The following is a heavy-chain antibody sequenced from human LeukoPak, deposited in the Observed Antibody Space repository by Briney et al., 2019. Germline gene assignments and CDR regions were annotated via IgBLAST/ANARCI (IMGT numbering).Heavy chain of an antibody. CDR3: ERLRLGELSTVDY. Sequence: PGGSLRLSCAASGFTLSSYAMSWVRQAPGKGLEWVSAISANGGTTYYADSVKGRFTISRDNSNNTLYLQVNSLRAGDTAVYYCERLRLGELSTVDYWGQGTLVTVSS. CDR2: ISANGGTT. V-gene: IGHV3-23*01. CDR1: GFTLSSYA. D-gene: IGHD3-16*02. J-gene: IGHJ4*02.